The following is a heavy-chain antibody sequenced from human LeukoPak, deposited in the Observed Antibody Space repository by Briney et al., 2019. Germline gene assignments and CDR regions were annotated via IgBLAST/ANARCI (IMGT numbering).Heavy chain of an antibody. CDR1: GFTFTSHG. J-gene: IGHJ3*01. D-gene: IGHD1-26*01. CDR2: IWHDGTNE. Sequence: GGSLRLSCAASGFTFTSHGMHWVRQAPGKGLEWVAVIWHDGTNENYADSVKGRFIISRDNSRNTVFLQIHDLRVEDTAVYYCARESKTSGSPHNDVWGQGTMVTVSS. CDR3: ARESKTSGSPHNDV. V-gene: IGHV3-33*08.